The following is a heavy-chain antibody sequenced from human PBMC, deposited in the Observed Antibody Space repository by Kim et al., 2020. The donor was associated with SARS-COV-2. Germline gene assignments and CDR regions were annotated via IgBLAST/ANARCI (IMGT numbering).Heavy chain of an antibody. CDR3: ARSLDYYGSGSYIDWFVP. CDR2: IIPILGIA. V-gene: IGHV1-69*04. CDR1: GGTFSSYA. Sequence: SVKVSCKASGGTFSSYAISWVRQAPGQGLEWMGRIIPILGIANYAQKFQGRVTITADKSTSTAYMELSSLRAEDTAVYYCARSLDYYGSGSYIDWFVPW. J-gene: IGHJ5*02. D-gene: IGHD3-10*01.